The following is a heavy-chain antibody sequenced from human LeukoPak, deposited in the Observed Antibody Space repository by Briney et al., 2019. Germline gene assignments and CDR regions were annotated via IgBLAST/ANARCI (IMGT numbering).Heavy chain of an antibody. D-gene: IGHD3-3*01. V-gene: IGHV4-61*02. CDR2: IYPSGST. CDR1: GGSISSDSYY. J-gene: IGHJ5*02. CDR3: ARAQDYDFWSDYFPLTGFDP. Sequence: SETLSLTCTVSGGSISSDSYYWSWIRQPAGKGLEWIGRIYPSGSTNYEPSLKSRVTLSIDTSKNQFSLKLSSVTAADTAVYYCARAQDYDFWSDYFPLTGFDPWGQGTLVTVSS.